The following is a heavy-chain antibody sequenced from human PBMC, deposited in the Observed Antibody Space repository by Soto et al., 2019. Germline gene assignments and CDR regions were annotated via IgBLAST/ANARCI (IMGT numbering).Heavy chain of an antibody. CDR3: ARGIVVVPAAIRRVEYYYYYYMDV. CDR2: IYYSGST. J-gene: IGHJ6*03. V-gene: IGHV4-59*01. Sequence: SETLSLTCTVSGGSISSYYWSWIRQPPGKGLEWIGYIYYSGSTNYNPSLKSRVTISVDTSKNQFSLKLSSVTAADTAVYYCARGIVVVPAAIRRVEYYYYYYMDVWGKGTTVTVSS. D-gene: IGHD2-2*01. CDR1: GGSISSYY.